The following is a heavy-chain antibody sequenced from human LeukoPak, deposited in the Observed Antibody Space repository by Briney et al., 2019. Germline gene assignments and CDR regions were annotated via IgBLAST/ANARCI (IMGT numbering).Heavy chain of an antibody. CDR3: AKDALITMVRGVEDL. D-gene: IGHD3-10*01. J-gene: IGHJ2*01. Sequence: TGGPLRLSCAPSGFPFSSYAMHGVRQAPGKGLEWVAVISYDGSNKYYADSVKGRFTISRDNSKNTLYLQMNSLRAEDTAVYYCAKDALITMVRGVEDLWGRGTLVTVSS. CDR2: ISYDGSNK. CDR1: GFPFSSYA. V-gene: IGHV3-30-3*01.